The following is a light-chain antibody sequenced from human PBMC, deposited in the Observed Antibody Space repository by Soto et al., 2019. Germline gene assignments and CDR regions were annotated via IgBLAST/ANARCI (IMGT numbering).Light chain of an antibody. J-gene: IGKJ5*01. CDR3: QQYDNLPIT. CDR2: DAS. V-gene: IGKV1-33*01. Sequence: DIQMTQSPSSLSASVGDRVTITCQASQDINKNLIWYQQKPGKAPKLLIYDASDLETGVPSRFSGSGSGTGFTFTISSLQPEDIATYYCQQYDNLPITFGQGTLLEIK. CDR1: QDINKN.